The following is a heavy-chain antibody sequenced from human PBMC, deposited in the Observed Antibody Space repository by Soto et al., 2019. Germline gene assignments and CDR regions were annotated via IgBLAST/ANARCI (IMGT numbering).Heavy chain of an antibody. D-gene: IGHD3-10*01. CDR1: GGSISSGGYY. CDR2: IYYSGST. V-gene: IGHV4-31*03. Sequence: SETLSLTCTVSGGSISSGGYYWSWIRQHPGKGLEWIGYIYYSGSTYYNPSLKSRVTISVDTSKNQFSLKLSSVTAADTAVYYCARDRIAYGSGSYSAWLKGDNWFDPWGQGTLVTVSS. CDR3: ARDRIAYGSGSYSAWLKGDNWFDP. J-gene: IGHJ5*02.